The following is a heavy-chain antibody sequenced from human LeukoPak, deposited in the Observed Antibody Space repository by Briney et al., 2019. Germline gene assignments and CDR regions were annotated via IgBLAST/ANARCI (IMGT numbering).Heavy chain of an antibody. CDR3: ARDTTMVRGGYDY. CDR2: VSHTGNT. V-gene: IGHV4-39*07. J-gene: IGHJ4*02. CDR1: GVSSSSFS. Sequence: SETLSLTCSVSGVSSSSFSGGWVRQPPGKGLEWVGSVSHTGNTYYNPSLRSRVTISLDTSKNLFSLKLSSVTAADTAVYYCARDTTMVRGGYDYWGQGTLVTVSS. D-gene: IGHD3-10*01.